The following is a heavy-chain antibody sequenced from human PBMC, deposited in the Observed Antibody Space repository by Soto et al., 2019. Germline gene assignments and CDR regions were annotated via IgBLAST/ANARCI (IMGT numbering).Heavy chain of an antibody. CDR1: GFTFSSYG. Sequence: GGSLRLSCAASGFTFSSYGMHWVRQAPGKGLEWVAVIPYDGSNKYYAESVKGRFTISRDNSKNTLYLQMNSLRAEDTAVYYFVKLLGDRAAGGRNHFFDYWGHGTLVTVSS. J-gene: IGHJ4*01. CDR3: VKLLGDRAAGGRNHFFDY. D-gene: IGHD6-13*01. CDR2: IPYDGSNK. V-gene: IGHV3-30*18.